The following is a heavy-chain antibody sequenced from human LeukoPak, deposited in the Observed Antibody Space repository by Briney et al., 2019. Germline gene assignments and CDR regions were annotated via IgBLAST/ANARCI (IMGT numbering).Heavy chain of an antibody. D-gene: IGHD6-19*01. J-gene: IGHJ3*02. CDR1: GGSMSSYY. Sequence: SDTLSLTCTVSGGSMSSYYWTWIRQTRGRGLEWIGHIYYSGSTNYNPALKSRVTISVDTSKSQFSLQLSSLTAADTAVYYCARNASVAGDAFDIWGQGTMVIVSS. CDR3: ARNASVAGDAFDI. V-gene: IGHV4-59*07. CDR2: IYYSGST.